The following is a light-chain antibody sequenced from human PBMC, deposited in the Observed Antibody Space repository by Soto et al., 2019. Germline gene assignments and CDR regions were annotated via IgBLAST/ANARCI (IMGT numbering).Light chain of an antibody. Sequence: QSVLTQSPSASASLGASVKLTCTLSSGHSSYAIAWHQQQPEKGPRYLMNLNSDGSHSKGDGIPDRFSGSSSGAERYLTISSLQSEDEADYYCQTWGTGIVVFGGGTKVTFL. CDR1: SGHSSYA. J-gene: IGLJ2*01. CDR3: QTWGTGIVV. V-gene: IGLV4-69*01. CDR2: LNSDGSH.